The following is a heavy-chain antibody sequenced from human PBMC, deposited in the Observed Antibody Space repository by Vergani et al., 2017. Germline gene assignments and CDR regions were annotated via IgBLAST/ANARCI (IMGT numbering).Heavy chain of an antibody. CDR2: ISGSGGFT. CDR3: ANEGSANRIRGWLDH. Sequence: EVQLLESGGNLVQPGGSLRLSCAASGFTFTNFAMTWVRQAPGEGLEWVSGISGSGGFTYYADSVKGRFTISRDNSKNTLILQMNGLRAEDTAVYYCANEGSANRIRGWLDHWGQGALVTVSS. CDR1: GFTFTNFA. D-gene: IGHD3-10*01. V-gene: IGHV3-23*01. J-gene: IGHJ4*02.